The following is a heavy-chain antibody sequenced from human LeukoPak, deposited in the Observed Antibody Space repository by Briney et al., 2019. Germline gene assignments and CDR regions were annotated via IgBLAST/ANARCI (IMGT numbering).Heavy chain of an antibody. D-gene: IGHD1-1*01. Sequence: SETLSLTCTVSGGSISSYYWSWIRQPPGKGLEWIGEVTRNGDINYNPSLKSRVTLSLEASQNQFSLTVNSVTAADTAVYYCARLSLMNPQLSYWYVDVWGRGTLVTVSS. V-gene: IGHV4-59*04. CDR1: GGSISSYY. CDR2: VTRNGDI. J-gene: IGHJ2*01. CDR3: ARLSLMNPQLSYWYVDV.